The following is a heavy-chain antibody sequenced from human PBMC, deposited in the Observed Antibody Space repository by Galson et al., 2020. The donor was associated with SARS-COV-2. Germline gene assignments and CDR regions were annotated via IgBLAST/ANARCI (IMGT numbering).Heavy chain of an antibody. J-gene: IGHJ5*02. CDR1: GYTLTELS. D-gene: IGHD6-19*01. CDR3: ATTTPLAVAGTSWFDP. CDR2: FDPEDGET. V-gene: IGHV1-24*01. Sequence: GESLKISCKVSGYTLTELSMHWVRQAPGKGLEWMGGFDPEDGETIYAQKFQGSVTMTEDTSTDTAYMELSSLRSEDTAVYYCATTTPLAVAGTSWFDPWGQGTLVTVSA.